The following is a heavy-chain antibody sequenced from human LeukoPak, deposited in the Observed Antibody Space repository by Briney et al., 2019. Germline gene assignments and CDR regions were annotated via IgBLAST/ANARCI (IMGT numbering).Heavy chain of an antibody. V-gene: IGHV3-23*01. J-gene: IGHJ3*01. Sequence: GGSLRLSCAASGFTFSSYAMSRVRQAPGKGLEWVSAISGSGGSTYYADSVKGRFTISRDNSKNTLYLQMNSLRAEDTAVYYCAKALQTIVATTVSHWGQGTMVTVSS. D-gene: IGHD5-12*01. CDR2: ISGSGGST. CDR1: GFTFSSYA. CDR3: AKALQTIVATTVSH.